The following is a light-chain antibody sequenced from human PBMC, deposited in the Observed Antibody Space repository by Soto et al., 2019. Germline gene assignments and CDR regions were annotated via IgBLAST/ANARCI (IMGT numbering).Light chain of an antibody. CDR2: AAS. V-gene: IGKV1-39*01. J-gene: IGKJ1*01. Sequence: DIQMTQSPSSLSASVGDRVTITCRASQSISSYLNWYQQKPGKAPKLLIYAASSLQSGVPSRFSGSGSGTDFTLPISSLQPEDFATYYCQQRYSTPLTFGQGTKVEIK. CDR3: QQRYSTPLT. CDR1: QSISSY.